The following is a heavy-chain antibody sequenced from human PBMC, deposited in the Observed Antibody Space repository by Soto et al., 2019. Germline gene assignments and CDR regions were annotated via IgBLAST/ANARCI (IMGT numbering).Heavy chain of an antibody. J-gene: IGHJ6*02. CDR1: GFTFTNAW. CDR2: IKSKIDGGTT. Sequence: PGGSLRLSCAASGFTFTNAWMIWVRQAPGKGLEWVGRIKSKIDGGTTDYAAPVEGRFTISRDDSKTTLYLQLNSLKTEDTAVYYCVTWYLGYYGMDVWGPGTTVTVSS. CDR3: VTWYLGYYGMDV. V-gene: IGHV3-15*07. D-gene: IGHD2-15*01.